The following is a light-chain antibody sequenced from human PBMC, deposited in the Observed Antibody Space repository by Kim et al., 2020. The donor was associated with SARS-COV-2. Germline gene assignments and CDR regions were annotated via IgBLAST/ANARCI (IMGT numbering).Light chain of an antibody. J-gene: IGKJ3*01. Sequence: ASVGHRVTITGRAGQSIGRWLAWYPQKPGKAPKLPIYDASSLESGVPSRFSGIGSGTEFTLTVTGLLPDDFATDYCQQYKNFPFTFGPGTKVDIK. CDR1: QSIGRW. V-gene: IGKV1-5*01. CDR3: QQYKNFPFT. CDR2: DAS.